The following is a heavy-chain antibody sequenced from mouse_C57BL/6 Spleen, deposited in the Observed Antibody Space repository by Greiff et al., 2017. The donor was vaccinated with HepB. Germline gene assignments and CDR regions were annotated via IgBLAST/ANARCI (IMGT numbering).Heavy chain of an antibody. D-gene: IGHD1-1*01. CDR2: IYPGDGDT. J-gene: IGHJ2*01. CDR3: ARDYYGSSYGTGFDY. V-gene: IGHV1-82*01. Sequence: VQLQESGPELVKPGASVKISCKASGYAFSSSWMNWVKQRPGKGLEWIGRIYPGDGDTNYNGKFKGKATLTADKSSSTAYMQLSSLTSEDSAVYFCARDYYGSSYGTGFDYWGQGTNLTVSS. CDR1: GYAFSSSW.